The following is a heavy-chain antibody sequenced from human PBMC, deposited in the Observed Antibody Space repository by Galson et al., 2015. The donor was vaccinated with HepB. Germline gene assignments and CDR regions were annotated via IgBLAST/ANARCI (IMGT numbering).Heavy chain of an antibody. J-gene: IGHJ6*02. CDR3: ARRYCSSANCYDYYYYYGMDV. CDR2: INAGNGNT. Sequence: SVKVSCKASGYTFRTYAMHWVRQAPGQRLEWMGWINAGNGNTKYSQKFQGRVTITRDTSASTAYMELSSLRSEDTGVYYCARRYCSSANCYDYYYYYGMDVWGQGTTVTVSS. D-gene: IGHD2-2*01. CDR1: GYTFRTYA. V-gene: IGHV1-3*01.